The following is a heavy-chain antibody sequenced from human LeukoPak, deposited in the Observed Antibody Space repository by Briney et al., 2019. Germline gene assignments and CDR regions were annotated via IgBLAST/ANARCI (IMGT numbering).Heavy chain of an antibody. CDR2: ISGSGGST. CDR1: GFTFSSYA. Sequence: GGSLRLSCAASGFTFSSYAMSWVRQAPGKGLEWVSAISGSGGSTYYADSVKGRFPISRDNSKNTLYLQMNSLRAEDTAVYYCAKGPSIVVVVAALGYWGQGTLVTVSS. D-gene: IGHD2-15*01. V-gene: IGHV3-23*01. J-gene: IGHJ4*02. CDR3: AKGPSIVVVVAALGY.